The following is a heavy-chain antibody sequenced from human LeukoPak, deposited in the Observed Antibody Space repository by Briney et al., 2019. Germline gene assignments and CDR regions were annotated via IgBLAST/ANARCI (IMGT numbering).Heavy chain of an antibody. CDR1: GFTFSSYS. J-gene: IGHJ4*02. V-gene: IGHV3-21*01. D-gene: IGHD3-10*01. Sequence: GGSLRLSCAASGFTFSSYSMNWVRQAPGKGLEWVSSISSSSSYIYYADSVKGRFTISRDNAKNSLYLQMNSLRAEDTAVYYCASEARYYGSGSYEVPDYWGQGTLVTVSS. CDR2: ISSSSSYI. CDR3: ASEARYYGSGSYEVPDY.